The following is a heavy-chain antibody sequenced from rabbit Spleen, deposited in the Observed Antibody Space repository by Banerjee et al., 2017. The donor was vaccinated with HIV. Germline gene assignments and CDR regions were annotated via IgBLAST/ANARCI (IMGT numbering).Heavy chain of an antibody. CDR2: IHTNGVIA. V-gene: IGHV1S45*01. CDR3: AKRTDNNGDWKL. D-gene: IGHD2-1*01. CDR1: GFDFSGSYY. J-gene: IGHJ4*01. Sequence: QEQLVESGGGLVQPEGSLTLTCKASGFDFSGSYYMCWVRQAPGKGLEWIGCIHTNGVIAYYATWVNGRFTISKASSTTVTLQMTSLTVADTATYFCAKRTDNNGDWKLWGPGTLVTVS.